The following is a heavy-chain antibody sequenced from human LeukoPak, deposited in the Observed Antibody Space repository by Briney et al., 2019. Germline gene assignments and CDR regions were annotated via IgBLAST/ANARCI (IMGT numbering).Heavy chain of an antibody. CDR3: ARDYSTYYDFWSGYYEPYGMDV. CDR1: GFTFSSFG. D-gene: IGHD3-3*01. V-gene: IGHV3-48*04. CDR2: ISRRDNTM. J-gene: IGHJ6*02. Sequence: GGSLRLSCAASGFTFSSFGMSWVRQAPGKGLEWLSYISRRDNTMSYADSVRGRFITSRDNAKNSLYLQMNSLRAEDTAVYYCARDYSTYYDFWSGYYEPYGMDVWGQGTTVTVSS.